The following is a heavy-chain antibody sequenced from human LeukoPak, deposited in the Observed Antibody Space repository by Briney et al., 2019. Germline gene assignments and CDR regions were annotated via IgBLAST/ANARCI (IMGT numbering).Heavy chain of an antibody. D-gene: IGHD3-10*01. CDR1: RFTFNSYA. J-gene: IGHJ6*02. CDR2: ISYDGRDE. Sequence: PGGSLRLSCAASRFTFNSYAMHWVRQAPGKGLEWVAVISYDGRDEQYADSVKGRFTISRDNPKNTLYLQMDSLRGEDTAVYYCAKDPQYHYNSGSRQRYYYYGMDVWGQGTTVTVSS. V-gene: IGHV3-30*18. CDR3: AKDPQYHYNSGSRQRYYYYGMDV.